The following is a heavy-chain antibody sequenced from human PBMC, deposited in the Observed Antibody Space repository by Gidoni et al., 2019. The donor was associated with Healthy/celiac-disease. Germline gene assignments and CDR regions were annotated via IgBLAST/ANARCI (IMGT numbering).Heavy chain of an antibody. CDR1: GFTFSSYA. J-gene: IGHJ4*02. CDR2: ISYDGSNK. V-gene: IGHV3-30-3*01. D-gene: IGHD2-8*01. Sequence: QVQLVESGGGVVQPGRSLRLSCAASGFTFSSYAMHWVRPAPGKGLEWVAVISYDGSNKYYADSVKGRFTISRDNSKNTLYLQMNSLRAEDTAVYYCARGDCTNGVCQPFDYWGQGTLVTVSS. CDR3: ARGDCTNGVCQPFDY.